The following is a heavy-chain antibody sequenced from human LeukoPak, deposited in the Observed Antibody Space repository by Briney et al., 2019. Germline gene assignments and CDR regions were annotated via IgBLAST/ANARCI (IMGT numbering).Heavy chain of an antibody. V-gene: IGHV3-30-3*01. J-gene: IGHJ4*02. CDR1: GFTFSSYA. CDR2: ISYDGSNK. Sequence: PGGPLRLSCAASGFTFSSYAMHWVRQAPGKGLEWVAVISYDGSNKYYADSVKGRFTISRDNSKNTLYLQMNSLRAEDTAVYYCARDEPENYDILTGYHGEYYFDYWGQGTLVTVSS. CDR3: ARDEPENYDILTGYHGEYYFDY. D-gene: IGHD3-9*01.